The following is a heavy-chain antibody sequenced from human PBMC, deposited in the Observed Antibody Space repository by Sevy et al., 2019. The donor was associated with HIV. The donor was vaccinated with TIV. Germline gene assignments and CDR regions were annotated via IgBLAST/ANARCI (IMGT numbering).Heavy chain of an antibody. CDR3: AREVFNYYDSTPDAFDI. Sequence: SQTLSLTCTVSGGSISSYYWSWIRQPAGKGLEWIGRIYTSGSTNYNPSLKSRVTMSVDTSKNQFSLKLSPVTAADTAVYYCAREVFNYYDSTPDAFDIWGQGTMVTVSS. V-gene: IGHV4-4*07. J-gene: IGHJ3*02. CDR2: IYTSGST. D-gene: IGHD3-22*01. CDR1: GGSISSYY.